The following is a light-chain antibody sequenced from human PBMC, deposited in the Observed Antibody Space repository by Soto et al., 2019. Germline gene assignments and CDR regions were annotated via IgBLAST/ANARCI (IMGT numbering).Light chain of an antibody. V-gene: IGKV1-5*03. CDR1: HSISSC. J-gene: IGKJ1*01. CDR2: KAS. Sequence: DIQMTQSPSTLSASVGDRVTITCRASHSISSCLAWYQQKPGKAPKLLIYKASSLESGVPSRCSGSGSGTEFTLTISSLQPDDFATYDFQQYNSYWTFGQGNKVALK. CDR3: QQYNSYWT.